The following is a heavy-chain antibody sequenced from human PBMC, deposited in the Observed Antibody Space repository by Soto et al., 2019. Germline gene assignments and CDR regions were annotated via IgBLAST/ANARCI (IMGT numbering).Heavy chain of an antibody. V-gene: IGHV4-4*02. Sequence: QVQLRQSGPGLVKPSGTLSLTCFVSGTSIRSTYWWTWVRQSPGKGLEWIGEIHHTGGTNYNPALKTRLTISADQANNRFSLRLTAVTAADSPIYSCATPPPRVGVALAAFPSWAQGALVTVSS. CDR1: GTSIRSTYW. CDR3: ATPPPRVGVALAAFPS. CDR2: IHHTGGT. J-gene: IGHJ5*02. D-gene: IGHD2-21*01.